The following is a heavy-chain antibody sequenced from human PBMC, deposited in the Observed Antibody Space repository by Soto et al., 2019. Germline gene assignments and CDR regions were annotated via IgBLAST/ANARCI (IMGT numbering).Heavy chain of an antibody. D-gene: IGHD6-19*01. CDR2: LNPNSGDT. CDR3: ATSGGGWYLY. J-gene: IGHJ4*02. CDR1: GYTFSTYD. V-gene: IGHV1-8*02. Sequence: EASVKVSCKASGYTFSTYDINCVRQATGQGLEWMGWLNPNSGDTGYAQKYQGRVTLTRNTSTNTAYIELSSLTSDDTAVYYCATSGGGWYLYWGQGTLVTGSS.